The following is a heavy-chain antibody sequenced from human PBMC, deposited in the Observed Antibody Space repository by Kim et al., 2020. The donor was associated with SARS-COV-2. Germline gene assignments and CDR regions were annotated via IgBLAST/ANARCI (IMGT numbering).Heavy chain of an antibody. CDR2: ISSSSSYI. V-gene: IGHV3-21*01. J-gene: IGHJ4*02. CDR1: GFTFSSYS. D-gene: IGHD3-16*01. Sequence: GGSLRLSCAASGFTFSSYSMNWVRLAPGKGLEWVSSISSSSSYIYYADSVKGRFTISRDNAKNSLYLQMNSLRAEDTAVYYCARDQGAYFDYWGQGTLVTVSS. CDR3: ARDQGAYFDY.